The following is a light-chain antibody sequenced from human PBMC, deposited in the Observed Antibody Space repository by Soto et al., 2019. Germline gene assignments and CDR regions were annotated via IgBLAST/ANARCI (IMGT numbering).Light chain of an antibody. CDR1: SSDVGSYNL. V-gene: IGLV2-23*01. CDR3: RSYAGSTLYV. CDR2: EGS. Sequence: QSALTQPASVSGSPGQSITISCTGTSSDVGSYNLVSWYQQHPGKAPKLMIYEGSKRPSGVSNRFSGSKSGNTASLTISGLQAEDEADYYCRSYAGSTLYVFGTGTKPTVL. J-gene: IGLJ1*01.